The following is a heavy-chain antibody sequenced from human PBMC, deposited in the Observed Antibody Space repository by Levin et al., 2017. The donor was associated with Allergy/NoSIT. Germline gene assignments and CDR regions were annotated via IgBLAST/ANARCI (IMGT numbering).Heavy chain of an antibody. D-gene: IGHD3-10*01. CDR1: GFPFGDYA. Sequence: KPGGSLRLSCSASGFPFGDYAMSWFRQAPGKGLEWVGFIRGKPYGGTEYAASVKDRFTISRDDSKNIAYLQMNSLNTEDTALYFCAEWVGHQVLRNWGQGTPVTVSS. CDR3: AEWVGHQVLRN. V-gene: IGHV3-49*05. CDR2: IRGKPYGGT. J-gene: IGHJ4*02.